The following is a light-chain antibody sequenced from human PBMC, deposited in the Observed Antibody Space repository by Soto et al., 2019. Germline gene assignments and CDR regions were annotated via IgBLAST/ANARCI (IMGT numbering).Light chain of an antibody. Sequence: EIILTQSPASLSVSPGERATLSCRASQSVNNNLAWYQQQPGQAPRLVIYGASTRATGIPGRFRGSGSGTEFTLTITSLQSEDLAVYFCQQYNNLPQDTFGQRTKLEIK. V-gene: IGKV3-15*01. J-gene: IGKJ2*01. CDR1: QSVNNN. CDR3: QQYNNLPQDT. CDR2: GAS.